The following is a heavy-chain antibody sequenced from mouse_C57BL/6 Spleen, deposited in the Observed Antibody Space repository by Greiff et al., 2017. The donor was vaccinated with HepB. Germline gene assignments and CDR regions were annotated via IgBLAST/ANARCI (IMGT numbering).Heavy chain of an antibody. CDR3: ARAGGNHWYFDV. CDR2: IYPGSGST. Sequence: VKLQQPGAELVKPGASVKMSCKASGYTFTSYWITWVKQRPGQGLEWIGDIYPGSGSTNYNEKFKSKATLTVDTSSSTAYMQLSSLTSEDSAVYYCARAGGNHWYFDVWGTGTTVTVSS. D-gene: IGHD1-1*02. J-gene: IGHJ1*03. CDR1: GYTFTSYW. V-gene: IGHV1-55*01.